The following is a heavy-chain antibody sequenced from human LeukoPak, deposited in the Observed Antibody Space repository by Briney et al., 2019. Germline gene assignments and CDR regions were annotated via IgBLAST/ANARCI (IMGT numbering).Heavy chain of an antibody. J-gene: IGHJ5*02. CDR2: INPSGGST. CDR3: ARGQGLARPRGRDGYNYWFDP. V-gene: IGHV1-46*01. CDR1: GYTFTSYY. D-gene: IGHD5-24*01. Sequence: GASVKVSCKASGYTFTSYYMHWVRQAPGQGLEWMGIINPSGGSTSYAQKFQGRVAMTRDMSTSTVYMELSSLRSEDTAVYYCARGQGLARPRGRDGYNYWFDPWGQGTLVTVSS.